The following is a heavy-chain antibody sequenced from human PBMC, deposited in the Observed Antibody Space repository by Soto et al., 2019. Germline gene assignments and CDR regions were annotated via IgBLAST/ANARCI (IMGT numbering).Heavy chain of an antibody. CDR3: ARTRMIESWIDS. J-gene: IGHJ4*02. D-gene: IGHD3-16*01. CDR2: VYYTVRT. CDR1: GDSITNFH. V-gene: IGHV4-59*03. Sequence: PSETPSLTCIVSGDSITNFHWSWIRQPPVKGREGIGYVYYTVRTLYKPSLRSRVTISVDMAKKQSSLRLSSVLAADPAVYCCARTRMIESWIDSWGQGTPGTVSS.